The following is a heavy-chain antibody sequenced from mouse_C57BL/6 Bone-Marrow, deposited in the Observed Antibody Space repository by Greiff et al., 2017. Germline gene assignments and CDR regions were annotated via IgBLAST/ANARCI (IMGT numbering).Heavy chain of an antibody. CDR2: IDPSDSYT. J-gene: IGHJ3*01. CDR3: ANLLAY. V-gene: IGHV1-69*01. CDR1: GYTFTSYW. Sequence: VQLQQPGAELVMPGASVKLSCKASGYTFTSYWMHWVKQRPGQGLEWIGEIDPSDSYTNYNQKFKGKSTLTVDKSSSTASMQLSSLTSEDSAVYYCANLLAYWGQGTLVTVSA.